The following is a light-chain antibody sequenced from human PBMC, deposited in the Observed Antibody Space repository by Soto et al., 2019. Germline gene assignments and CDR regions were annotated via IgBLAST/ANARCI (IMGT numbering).Light chain of an antibody. V-gene: IGKV3-20*01. CDR3: QQYGSARWT. CDR1: QSVSSSY. J-gene: IGKJ1*01. Sequence: IVLTQSPGALSLSAGERATLSCRASQSVSSSYLAWYQQKPGQAPRLLIYGASSRATGIPDRFSGSGSGTDFTLTISRLEPEDFAVYYCQQYGSARWTCGQGT. CDR2: GAS.